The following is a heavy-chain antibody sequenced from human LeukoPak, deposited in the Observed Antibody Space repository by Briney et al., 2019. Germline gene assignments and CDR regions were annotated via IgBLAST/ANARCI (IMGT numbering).Heavy chain of an antibody. J-gene: IGHJ5*02. Sequence: ASVKVSCKASGYTFTGYYMHWVRQAPGQGLEWVGRINPNSGGTNYAQKFQGRVTMTRDTSISTAYMELSRLRSDDTAVYYCARDLGLTMVRGARPYNWFDPWGQGTLVTVSS. V-gene: IGHV1-2*06. CDR3: ARDLGLTMVRGARPYNWFDP. CDR2: INPNSGGT. D-gene: IGHD3-10*01. CDR1: GYTFTGYY.